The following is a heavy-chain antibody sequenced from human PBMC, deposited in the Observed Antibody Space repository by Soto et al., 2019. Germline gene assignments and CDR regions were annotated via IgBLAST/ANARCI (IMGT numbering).Heavy chain of an antibody. V-gene: IGHV3-23*01. Sequence: GGSLRLSCAASGFTFSSYVMSWVRQAPGKGLEWVSSISGTGISTYYTDSVKGRFTISRDNSKDTLFLQMSSLRADDTAVYYCATLGLAAAIFDYWGQGTLVTVSS. CDR2: ISGTGIST. D-gene: IGHD2-2*02. CDR3: ATLGLAAAIFDY. CDR1: GFTFSSYV. J-gene: IGHJ4*02.